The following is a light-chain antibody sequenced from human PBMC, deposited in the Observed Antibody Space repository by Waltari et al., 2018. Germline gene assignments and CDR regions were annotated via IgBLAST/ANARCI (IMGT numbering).Light chain of an antibody. CDR1: QNVTNN. V-gene: IGKV3-15*01. J-gene: IGKJ1*01. Sequence: EVVVTQSPATLSLSPGERVSLSCRASQNVTNNFAWFQQRPGQAPRLLIYNASTRATDIPARFSGSGSGTEFTLTINSLQPEDLAIYYCQVRTNWLRTFGQGTKV. CDR3: QVRTNWLRT. CDR2: NAS.